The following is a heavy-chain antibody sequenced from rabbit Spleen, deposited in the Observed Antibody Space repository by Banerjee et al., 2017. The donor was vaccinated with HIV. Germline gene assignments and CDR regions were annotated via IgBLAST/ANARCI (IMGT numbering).Heavy chain of an antibody. CDR3: VREVAGKFNL. Sequence: QSLEESGGDLVKPGASLTLTCTASGVSFSSSSYMCWVRQAPGKGLEWIACIDTGSSGFTYFASWAKGRFTISKTSSTTVTLQVTSLTAADTATYFCVREVAGKFNLWGQGTLVTVS. CDR2: IDTGSSGFT. D-gene: IGHD4-1*01. V-gene: IGHV1S40*01. CDR1: GVSFSSSSY. J-gene: IGHJ4*01.